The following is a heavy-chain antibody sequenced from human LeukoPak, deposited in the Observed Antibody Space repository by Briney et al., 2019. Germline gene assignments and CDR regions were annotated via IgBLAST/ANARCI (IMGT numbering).Heavy chain of an antibody. D-gene: IGHD3-10*01. Sequence: PSETLSLTCTVSGGSISSYYWSWIRQPPGKGLEWIGYSYYSGSTNYNPSLKSRVTISLDTSQNQFSLKLTSVTPADTAVYYCAKTAKYYYGSETYYFFEYWGQGTLVTVSS. CDR1: GGSISSYY. CDR3: AKTAKYYYGSETYYFFEY. J-gene: IGHJ4*02. V-gene: IGHV4-59*01. CDR2: SYYSGST.